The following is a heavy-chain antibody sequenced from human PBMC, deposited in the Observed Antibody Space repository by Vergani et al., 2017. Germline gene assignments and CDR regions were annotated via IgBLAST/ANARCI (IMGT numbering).Heavy chain of an antibody. CDR2: ISSSSSYI. D-gene: IGHD2-21*02. Sequence: EVQLVESGGGLVKPGGSLRLSCAASGFTFSSYSMNWVRQAPGKGLEWVSSISSSSSYIYYADSVKGRFTISRDNAKNSLYLQMNSLRAEDTAVYYCARDRAYCGGDGYYYGRDVWGQGP. CDR3: ARDRAYCGGDGYYYGRDV. V-gene: IGHV3-21*01. CDR1: GFTFSSYS. J-gene: IGHJ6*02.